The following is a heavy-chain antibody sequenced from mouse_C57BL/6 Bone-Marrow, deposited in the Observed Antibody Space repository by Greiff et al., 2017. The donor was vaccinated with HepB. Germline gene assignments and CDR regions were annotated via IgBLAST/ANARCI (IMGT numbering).Heavy chain of an antibody. CDR3: ARHDYYGSTEGCY. V-gene: IGHV1-64*01. D-gene: IGHD1-1*01. CDR1: GYTFTSYW. CDR2: IHPNSGST. Sequence: VQLQQPGAELVKPGASVKLSCKASGYTFTSYWIHWVKQRPGQGLEWIGMIHPNSGSTNYNEKFKSKATLTVDKSSSTAYMQLSSLTSEDSAVYYCARHDYYGSTEGCYWGQGTTLTVSS. J-gene: IGHJ2*01.